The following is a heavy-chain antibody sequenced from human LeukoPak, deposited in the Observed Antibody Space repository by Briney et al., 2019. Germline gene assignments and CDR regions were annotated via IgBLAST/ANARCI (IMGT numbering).Heavy chain of an antibody. V-gene: IGHV1-2*02. D-gene: IGHD3-10*01. CDR3: ARGDKKENLSGPSGYFDP. CDR1: GFTFSSYG. CDR2: INSNSGGT. J-gene: IGHJ5*02. Sequence: GGSLRLSCAASGFTFSSYGMHWVRQAPGQGLEWMGWINSNSGGTNFAPKFHGRVSMTRDTSLSTAYMELSSLRSDDTAVYYCARGDKKENLSGPSGYFDPWGQGSLVTVSS.